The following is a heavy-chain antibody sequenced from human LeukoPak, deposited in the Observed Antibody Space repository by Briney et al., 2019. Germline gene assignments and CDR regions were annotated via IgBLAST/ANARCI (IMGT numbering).Heavy chain of an antibody. V-gene: IGHV3-23*01. CDR2: ISPSGDIT. J-gene: IGHJ4*02. Sequence: PGGTLRLSCAASGFIFSKHGMNWVRQAPGKGLEWVSGISPSGDITYYADSVKGRFTISRDNSKNTLYLQMNSLRAEDTALYYCAKDRRRDDVLTGSFSDWGQGTLVTVSS. CDR1: GFIFSKHG. D-gene: IGHD3-9*01. CDR3: AKDRRRDDVLTGSFSD.